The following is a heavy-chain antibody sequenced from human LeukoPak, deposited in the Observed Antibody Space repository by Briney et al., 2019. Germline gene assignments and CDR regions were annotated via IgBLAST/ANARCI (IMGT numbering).Heavy chain of an antibody. V-gene: IGHV3-74*01. CDR2: LNSDGSTT. J-gene: IGHJ3*02. CDR3: VRACSNTWRNAFDI. Sequence: PGGSLRLSCAASRFTFSTYWMHWVRQAPGKGLVWVSRLNSDGSTTSNADSVKGRFTISRDNAKNTLYLQMNSLRVEDTALYYCVRACSNTWRNAFDIWGQGTMVTVSS. CDR1: RFTFSTYW. D-gene: IGHD6-13*01.